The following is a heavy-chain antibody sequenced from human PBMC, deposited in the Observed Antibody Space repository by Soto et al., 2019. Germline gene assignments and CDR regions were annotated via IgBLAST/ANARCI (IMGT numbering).Heavy chain of an antibody. Sequence: EVQLLESGGGLVQPGVSLRLSCAASGFTLSSYAMSWVRQTPGKGLEWVSTIVASGTSTYYADSVKGLFTISKDNSKNTLSLQMNSLRAEDTALYYCANGWSNDWYEHRESWGLGILVTVAS. CDR1: GFTLSSYA. J-gene: IGHJ5*02. CDR3: ANGWSNDWYEHRES. CDR2: IVASGTST. D-gene: IGHD6-19*01. V-gene: IGHV3-23*01.